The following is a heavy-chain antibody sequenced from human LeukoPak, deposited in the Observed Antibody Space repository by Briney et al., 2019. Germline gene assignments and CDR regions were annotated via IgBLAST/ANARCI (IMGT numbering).Heavy chain of an antibody. J-gene: IGHJ5*02. Sequence: ASVKVSCKASGDTFTGYYMHWVRQAPGQGLEWMGGINPNFGAANYAQKFQGRVTMTRDASISTAYMELSSLRSDDTAVYYCARERRADIVVVAAAHFLWFDPWGQGTLVTVSS. D-gene: IGHD2-2*01. CDR2: INPNFGAA. CDR1: GDTFTGYY. CDR3: ARERRADIVVVAAAHFLWFDP. V-gene: IGHV1-2*02.